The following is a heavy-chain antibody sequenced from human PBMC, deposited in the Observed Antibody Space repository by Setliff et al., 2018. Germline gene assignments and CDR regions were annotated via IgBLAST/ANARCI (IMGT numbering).Heavy chain of an antibody. CDR2: ISAYNGNT. V-gene: IGHV1-18*01. CDR3: AREPSLYCSSTSCSPHWFDP. D-gene: IGHD2-2*01. CDR1: GYTFTSYG. J-gene: IGHJ5*02. Sequence: ASVKVSCKASGYTFTSYGISWVRQAPGQGLEWMGWISAYNGNTNYAQKLQGRVTMTTDPSTSTAYMELRSLRSDDTAVYYCAREPSLYCSSTSCSPHWFDPWGQGTLVTVSS.